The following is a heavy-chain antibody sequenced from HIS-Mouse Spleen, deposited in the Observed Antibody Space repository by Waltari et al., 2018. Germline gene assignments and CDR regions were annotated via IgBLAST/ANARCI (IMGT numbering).Heavy chain of an antibody. CDR1: GGSISSYY. CDR2: IYTSGST. V-gene: IGHV4-4*07. CDR3: ARDLHDFWSGYYGGDKKHDAFDI. J-gene: IGHJ3*02. Sequence: QVQLQESGPGLVKPSETLSLTCTVSGGSISSYYWSWIRQPAGKGLEWIGRIYTSGSTNYNPSLKSRVTMSVDTSKNQFSLKLSSVTAADTAVYYCARDLHDFWSGYYGGDKKHDAFDIWGQGTMVTVSS. D-gene: IGHD3-3*01.